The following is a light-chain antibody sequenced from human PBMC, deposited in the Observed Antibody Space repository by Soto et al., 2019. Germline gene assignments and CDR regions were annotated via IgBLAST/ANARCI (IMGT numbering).Light chain of an antibody. J-gene: IGKJ2*01. CDR3: MQALHTPPWYT. CDR1: QSLLHSNGYNY. CDR2: LGS. V-gene: IGKV2-28*01. Sequence: DIVMTQSPLSLPVTPGEPASISCRSSQSLLHSNGYNYLDWYLQKPGQSPQLLIYLGSNRASGVPDRFSGSGSGTDFTLEISRVEAEDVGIYYCMQALHTPPWYTFGQGTKLEIK.